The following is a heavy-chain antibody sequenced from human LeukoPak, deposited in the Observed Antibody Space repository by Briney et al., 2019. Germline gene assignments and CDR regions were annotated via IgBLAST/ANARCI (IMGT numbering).Heavy chain of an antibody. J-gene: IGHJ6*02. Sequence: PSETLSLTCTVSGGSISGYYWSWIRQPPGKGLEWIGYIYYSGSTNYNPSLKSRVTISVDTSKNQFSLKLSSVTAADTAAFYCARGGTGTTSYYYYGMDVWGQGTTVTVSS. CDR3: ARGGTGTTSYYYYGMDV. V-gene: IGHV4-59*01. CDR1: GGSISGYY. D-gene: IGHD1-7*01. CDR2: IYYSGST.